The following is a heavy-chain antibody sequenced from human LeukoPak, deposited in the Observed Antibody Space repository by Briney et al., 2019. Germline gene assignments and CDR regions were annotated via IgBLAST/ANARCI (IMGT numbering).Heavy chain of an antibody. V-gene: IGHV1-3*01. Sequence: ASVKVSCKASGYTFTSYAMHWVRQAPGQRLEWMGWINAGNGNTKYSQKFQGRVTITRDTSASTAYLQWSSLKASDTAMYYCARLYYDISGLGDYFDYWGQGTLVTVS. CDR1: GYTFTSYA. J-gene: IGHJ4*02. D-gene: IGHD3-22*01. CDR2: INAGNGNT. CDR3: ARLYYDISGLGDYFDY.